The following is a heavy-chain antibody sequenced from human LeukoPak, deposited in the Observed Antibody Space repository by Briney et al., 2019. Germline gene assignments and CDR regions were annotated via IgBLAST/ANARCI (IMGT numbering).Heavy chain of an antibody. Sequence: GGSLRLSCAASGFNCDVYVMTWVRQAPGKGLEWVSGLNWNGDHTHYAGSVRGRFTISRDNAKNSLYLQMNSLRAEDTALYFCARGAPFYYNSGMTSYYYYYMDVWGKGTTVTVSS. J-gene: IGHJ6*03. D-gene: IGHD3-10*01. V-gene: IGHV3-20*04. CDR1: GFNCDVYV. CDR3: ARGAPFYYNSGMTSYYYYYMDV. CDR2: LNWNGDHT.